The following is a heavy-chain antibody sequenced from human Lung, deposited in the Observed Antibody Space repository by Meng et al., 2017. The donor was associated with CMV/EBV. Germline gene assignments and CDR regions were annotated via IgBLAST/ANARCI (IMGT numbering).Heavy chain of an antibody. Sequence: SCTVSGGSISSSSYYWGWIRQPPGKGLEWIGSIYYSGSTYYNPSLKSRVTISVDTSKNQFSLKLSSVTAADTAVYYCAREEYYYGSGRDYWRQGTLVTVSS. CDR1: GGSISSSSYY. J-gene: IGHJ4*02. D-gene: IGHD3-10*01. CDR3: AREEYYYGSGRDY. V-gene: IGHV4-39*07. CDR2: IYYSGST.